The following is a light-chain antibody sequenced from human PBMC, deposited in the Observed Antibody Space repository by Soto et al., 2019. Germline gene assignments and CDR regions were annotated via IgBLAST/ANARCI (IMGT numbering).Light chain of an antibody. Sequence: QSALTQPPSASGSLGQSVTISCTVTSGHVGAYKYVPWYQQYPGKAPKLIIYEVTKRPSGVPDRFSGSKSGNTASLTVSGLQAEDEADYYCPSYDGNDMWVFGGGTKLTVL. V-gene: IGLV2-8*01. J-gene: IGLJ3*02. CDR3: PSYDGNDMWV. CDR2: EVT. CDR1: SGHVGAYKY.